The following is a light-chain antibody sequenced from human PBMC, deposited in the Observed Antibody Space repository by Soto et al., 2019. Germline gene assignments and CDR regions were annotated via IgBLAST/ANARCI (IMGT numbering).Light chain of an antibody. V-gene: IGKV3D-20*02. J-gene: IGKJ2*01. Sequence: EIVLTQSPGTLSLSPGERATLSCRASQSVSSSYLAWYQQKPGQAPRLLIYDASTRATGIPARFSGSGSETDFTLTISSLDPEDFAVYYCQQRDSWPYTFGQGTKLEIK. CDR1: QSVSSSY. CDR3: QQRDSWPYT. CDR2: DAS.